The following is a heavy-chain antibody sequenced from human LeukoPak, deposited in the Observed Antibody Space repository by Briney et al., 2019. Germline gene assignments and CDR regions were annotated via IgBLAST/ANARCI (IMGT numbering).Heavy chain of an antibody. CDR2: IYSDDRA. D-gene: IGHD1-14*01. CDR1: GFTVSRNV. J-gene: IGHJ6*03. Sequence: PGGSLRHSCVASGFTVSRNVMSWVRQAPGKGLEWVSLIYSDDRAFYADSVKGRFTISRNNSKNTLFLQMSSLKPEDTAIYYCARDLAGFQEPRYYYYMDVWGKGTTVTVSS. CDR3: ARDLAGFQEPRYYYYMDV. V-gene: IGHV3-66*02.